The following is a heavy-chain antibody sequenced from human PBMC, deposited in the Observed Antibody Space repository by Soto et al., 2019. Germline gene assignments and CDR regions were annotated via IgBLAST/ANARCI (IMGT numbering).Heavy chain of an antibody. J-gene: IGHJ4*02. V-gene: IGHV4-34*01. D-gene: IGHD3-3*01. CDR3: ARVDFWSGYYFDY. Sequence: SLTCAVYGGSFSGYYWSWIRQPPGKGLEWIGEINHSGSTNYNPSLKSRVTISVDTSKNQFSLKLSSVTAADTAVYYCARVDFWSGYYFDYWGQGTLVTVSS. CDR2: INHSGST. CDR1: GGSFSGYY.